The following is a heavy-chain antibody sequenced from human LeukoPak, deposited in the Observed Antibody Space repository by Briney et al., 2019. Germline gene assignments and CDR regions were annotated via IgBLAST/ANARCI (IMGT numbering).Heavy chain of an antibody. CDR2: IYYSGST. V-gene: IGHV4-30-4*01. D-gene: IGHD3-22*01. CDR1: GGSISSGDYY. CDR3: AREGRGSSGSALDY. J-gene: IGHJ4*02. Sequence: SETLSLTCTVSGGSISSGDYYWGWIRQPPGKGLEWIGYIYYSGSTYYNPSLKSRVTISVDTSKNQFSLKLGSVTAADTAVYYCAREGRGSSGSALDYWGQGTLVTVSS.